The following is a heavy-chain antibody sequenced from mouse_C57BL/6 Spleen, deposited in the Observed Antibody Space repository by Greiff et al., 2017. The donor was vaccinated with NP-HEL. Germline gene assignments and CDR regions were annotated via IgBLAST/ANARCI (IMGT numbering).Heavy chain of an antibody. CDR3: SLYDYDVSYAMDY. Sequence: DVKLQESGPGLVKPSQSLSLTCSVTGYSITSGYYWNWIRQFPGNKLEWMGYISYDGSNNYNPSLKNRISITRDTSKNQFFLKLNSVTTEDTATYYCSLYDYDVSYAMDYWGQGTSVTVSS. CDR1: GYSITSGYY. V-gene: IGHV3-6*01. J-gene: IGHJ4*01. D-gene: IGHD2-4*01. CDR2: ISYDGSN.